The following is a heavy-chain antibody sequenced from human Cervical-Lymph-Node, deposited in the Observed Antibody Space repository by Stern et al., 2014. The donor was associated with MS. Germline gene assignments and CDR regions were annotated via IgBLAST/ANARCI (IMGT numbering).Heavy chain of an antibody. CDR3: ARFYSSSSFADAFDI. V-gene: IGHV2-70*01. Sequence: QVNLKESGPALVKPTQTLTLTCTFSGFSLTTSGMCVSWIRQPPGKALEWLAFIDWDDDKSYNPSLKTRLTISKDTSKNQVVLTMTNMDPVDTATYYCARFYSSSSFADAFDIWGQGTMVTVSA. J-gene: IGHJ3*02. CDR2: IDWDDDK. CDR1: GFSLTTSGMC. D-gene: IGHD6-6*01.